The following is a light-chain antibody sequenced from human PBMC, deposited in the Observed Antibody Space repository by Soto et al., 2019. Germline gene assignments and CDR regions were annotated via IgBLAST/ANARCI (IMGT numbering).Light chain of an antibody. V-gene: IGLV3-21*01. CDR1: NIGSKS. J-gene: IGLJ3*02. Sequence: SYELTQPPSVSVATGTTASVACGGSNIGSKSVHWYQKKSGQAPVLVMYYDSDRPSGIPERFSGSNSGNTDTLTISRVEAGDEADYYCQVWDISSGHVVFGGGTKLTVL. CDR3: QVWDISSGHVV. CDR2: YDS.